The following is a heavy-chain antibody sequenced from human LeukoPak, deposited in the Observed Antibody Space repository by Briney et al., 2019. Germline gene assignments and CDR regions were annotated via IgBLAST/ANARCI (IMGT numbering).Heavy chain of an antibody. CDR2: FDPEDGET. J-gene: IGHJ3*02. CDR3: ATDRHYYGSGSWLSAFDI. D-gene: IGHD3-10*01. CDR1: GYTLTELS. V-gene: IGHV1-24*01. Sequence: ASVKVSCKVSGYTLTELSMHWVRHAPGKGLEWMGGFDPEDGETIYAQKFQGRVTMTEDTSTDTAYMELSSLRSEDTAVYYCATDRHYYGSGSWLSAFDIWGQGTMVTVSS.